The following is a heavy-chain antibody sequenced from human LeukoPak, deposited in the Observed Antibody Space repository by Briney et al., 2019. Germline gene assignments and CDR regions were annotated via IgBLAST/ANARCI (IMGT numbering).Heavy chain of an antibody. Sequence: PSGTLSLTCTVSGDFVSSGSYYWSWLRQPPGKGLEWIGYNYHSGNNNYNPSLESRVTISVDTSKNQFSLTLTSVTAADTAVYYCARDRGYYGSKSYSQGSYFDYWGRGSLVTVS. D-gene: IGHD3-10*01. V-gene: IGHV4-61*01. J-gene: IGHJ4*02. CDR1: GDFVSSGSYY. CDR2: NYHSGNN. CDR3: ARDRGYYGSKSYSQGSYFDY.